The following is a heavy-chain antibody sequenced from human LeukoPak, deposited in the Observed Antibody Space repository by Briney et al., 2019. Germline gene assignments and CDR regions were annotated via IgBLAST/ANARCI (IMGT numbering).Heavy chain of an antibody. CDR2: IYYSGST. Sequence: SETLSLTCTVSGGSINSYYWSWIRQPPGKGLEWIGYIYYSGSTNYNPSLKSRVTISLDTSKNQFSLKLNSVTAADTAVYYCARTLLGRFFDYWGQGTLVTVSS. V-gene: IGHV4-59*08. J-gene: IGHJ4*02. CDR3: ARTLLGRFFDY. CDR1: GGSINSYY. D-gene: IGHD2-8*02.